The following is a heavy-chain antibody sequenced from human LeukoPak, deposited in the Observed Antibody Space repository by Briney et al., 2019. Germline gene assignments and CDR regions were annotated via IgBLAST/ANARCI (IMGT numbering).Heavy chain of an antibody. CDR2: INDSGRT. D-gene: IGHD1-7*01. V-gene: IGHV4-34*01. J-gene: IGHJ6*03. CDR3: ARRWNYGRNYYIDV. Sequence: PSETLSLTCAVYGGSFSNYYWSWIRQPPGKGLEWIGEINDSGRTNYNPSLMSRVTVSVDTSKKQFSLRLTSVTATDPAVYYCARRWNYGRNYYIDVWGKGATVSVSS. CDR1: GGSFSNYY.